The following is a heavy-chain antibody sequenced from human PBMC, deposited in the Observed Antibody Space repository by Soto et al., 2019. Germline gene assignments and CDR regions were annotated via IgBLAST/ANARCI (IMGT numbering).Heavy chain of an antibody. CDR3: ARGPRTYSSSWYPDY. D-gene: IGHD6-13*01. CDR2: ISSSSSTT. Sequence: GGSLRLSCAASGFTFSSYSMNWVRQAPGKGLEWVSYISSSSSTTYYADSVKGRFTISRDNAKNSLYLQMNSLRDDDTAVYYCARGPRTYSSSWYPDYWGQGTLVTVSS. CDR1: GFTFSSYS. V-gene: IGHV3-48*02. J-gene: IGHJ4*02.